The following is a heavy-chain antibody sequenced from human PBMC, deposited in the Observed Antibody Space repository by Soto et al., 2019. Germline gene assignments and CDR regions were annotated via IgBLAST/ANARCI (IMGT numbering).Heavy chain of an antibody. CDR2: INPSGGST. D-gene: IGHD3-22*01. V-gene: IGHV1-46*01. CDR1: AYTFTSYY. Sequence: ASRKVAYEASAYTFTSYYMHWVRQAPGQGLEWMGIINPSGGSTSYAQKFQGRVTMTRDTSTSTVYMELSSLRSEDTAVYYCARVRRSSGYYYGYWGQGTPVTVPQ. CDR3: ARVRRSSGYYYGY. J-gene: IGHJ4*02.